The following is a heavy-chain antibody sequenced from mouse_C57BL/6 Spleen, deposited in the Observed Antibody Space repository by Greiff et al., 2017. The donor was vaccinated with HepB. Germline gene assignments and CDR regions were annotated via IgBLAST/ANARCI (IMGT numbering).Heavy chain of an antibody. J-gene: IGHJ2*01. D-gene: IGHD1-1*01. CDR1: GFTFSSYA. CDR2: ISDGGSYT. CDR3: ARDNYGSRGSYYFDY. Sequence: EVNVVESGGGLVKPGGSLKLSCAASGFTFSSYAMSWVRQTPEKRLEWVATISDGGSYTFYPDNVKGRFTISRDNAKNNRYLQMSHLKSEDTAMYYCARDNYGSRGSYYFDYWGQGTTLTVSS. V-gene: IGHV5-4*01.